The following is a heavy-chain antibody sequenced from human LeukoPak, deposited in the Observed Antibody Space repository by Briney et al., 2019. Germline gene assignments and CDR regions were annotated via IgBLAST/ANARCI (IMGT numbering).Heavy chain of an antibody. CDR2: INSDGSST. V-gene: IGHV3-74*01. J-gene: IGHJ3*02. CDR1: GFTFSTYW. Sequence: GGSLRLSCAASGFTFSTYWMHWVRQAPGKGLVCFSCINSDGSSTRYADSVKGRFTISRDNAKNTLYLQMNSLRAEDTAVYYCVRDISDAFDIWGQGTMVTVSS. D-gene: IGHD3-9*01. CDR3: VRDISDAFDI.